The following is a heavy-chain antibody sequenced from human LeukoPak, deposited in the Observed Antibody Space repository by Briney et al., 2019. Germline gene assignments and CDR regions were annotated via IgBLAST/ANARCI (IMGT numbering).Heavy chain of an antibody. CDR3: ARGHYDVLAASYKWTPDY. V-gene: IGHV3-21*01. CDR1: GFTFNTLN. CDR2: ITSGGDYI. J-gene: IGHJ4*02. D-gene: IGHD3-9*01. Sequence: GGSLRLYCAASGFTFNTLNMNWVRQAPGKGLEWVSSITSGGDYIYYADSVKGRFTTSRDNAKNSLSLQLNSLRVEDTAVYYCARGHYDVLAASYKWTPDYWGQGTLVTVSS.